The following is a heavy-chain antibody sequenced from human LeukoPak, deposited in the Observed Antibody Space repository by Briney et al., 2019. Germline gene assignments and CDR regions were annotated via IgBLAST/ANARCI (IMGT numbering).Heavy chain of an antibody. CDR1: GFTFSSYS. CDR2: IWYGGSNK. D-gene: IGHD2-2*01. Sequence: GGSLRLSCVASGFTFSSYSFNWVRQAPGKGLEWVAVIWYGGSNKYYADSVKGRFTISRDNSKNTVYLQMNSLRVEDTAVYYCAILGYCSSTRCLDYWGQGTLVTVPS. J-gene: IGHJ4*02. V-gene: IGHV3-33*08. CDR3: AILGYCSSTRCLDY.